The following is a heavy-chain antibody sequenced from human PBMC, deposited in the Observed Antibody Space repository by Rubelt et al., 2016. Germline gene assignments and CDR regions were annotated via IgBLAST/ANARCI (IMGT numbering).Heavy chain of an antibody. Sequence: VQLVESGGGLVKPGGSLRLSCAASGFTFTSYSMNWVRQAPGKGLEWVSSISSGGSHMYYADSVKGRFTISRDNAKNSRYLQMNSLRVEDTAVYYCARAGDGYNMVFDDWGQGTLVTVSS. CDR1: GFTFTSYS. CDR2: ISSGGSHM. D-gene: IGHD5-24*01. CDR3: ARAGDGYNMVFDD. J-gene: IGHJ4*02. V-gene: IGHV3-21*01.